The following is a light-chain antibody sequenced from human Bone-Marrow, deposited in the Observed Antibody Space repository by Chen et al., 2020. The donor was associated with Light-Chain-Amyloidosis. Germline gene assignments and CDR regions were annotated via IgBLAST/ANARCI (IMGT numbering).Light chain of an antibody. CDR1: NIGSKS. Sequence: SYVLTQPSSVSVAPGQTATIACWGNNIGSKSVHWSQQTPGQAPLLVVYDVSDRPSGIPERLSGSNSGNTATLTISRVEAGDEADYYCQVWDRSSDRPVFGGGTKLTVL. CDR2: DVS. CDR3: QVWDRSSDRPV. V-gene: IGLV3-21*02. J-gene: IGLJ3*02.